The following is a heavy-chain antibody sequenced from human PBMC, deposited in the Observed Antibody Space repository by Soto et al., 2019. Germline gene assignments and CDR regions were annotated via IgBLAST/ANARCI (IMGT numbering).Heavy chain of an antibody. D-gene: IGHD4-4*01. Sequence: GESLKISCKFFGSDGTTSWIGWVRQMPVKGLEWMGIICPGDSESRYSPSFQGQVIFSVDKSISTAYLQWRSLKASDTAMYYCAMWTTVTGYMDYYFDYWGQGTLVTVSS. V-gene: IGHV5-51*01. CDR2: ICPGDSES. CDR1: GSDGTTSW. J-gene: IGHJ4*02. CDR3: AMWTTVTGYMDYYFDY.